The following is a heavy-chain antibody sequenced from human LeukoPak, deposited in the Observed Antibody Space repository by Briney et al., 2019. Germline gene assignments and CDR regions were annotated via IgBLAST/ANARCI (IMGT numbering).Heavy chain of an antibody. V-gene: IGHV4-39*07. CDR1: GGSISSGGYY. CDR2: MYYTGNT. Sequence: SETLSLTCSVSGGSISSGGYYWAWIRQPRGKGLEWLGSMYYTGNTYYDNPSLKSRVTISLDTAKNQFSLQLSSLTAADTAVYYCAREVLLRIDAKNWIDPWGQGTLVTVCS. CDR3: AREVLLRIDAKNWIDP. J-gene: IGHJ5*02. D-gene: IGHD2-2*01.